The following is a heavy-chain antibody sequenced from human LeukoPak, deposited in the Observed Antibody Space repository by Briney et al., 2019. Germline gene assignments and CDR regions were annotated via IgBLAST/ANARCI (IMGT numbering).Heavy chain of an antibody. J-gene: IGHJ3*02. CDR1: GFTFSSYA. CDR2: ISGSGGST. Sequence: GGSLRLSCAASGFTFSSYAMSWVRQAPGKGLEWVSAISGSGGSTYYADSVKGRFTISRDNPKNTLYLQMNSLRAEDTAVYYCAKAARGSSGYWGAFDIWGQGTMVTVSS. CDR3: AKAARGSSGYWGAFDI. V-gene: IGHV3-23*01. D-gene: IGHD3-22*01.